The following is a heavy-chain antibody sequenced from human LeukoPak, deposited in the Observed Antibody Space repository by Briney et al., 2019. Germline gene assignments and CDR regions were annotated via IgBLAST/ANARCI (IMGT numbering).Heavy chain of an antibody. D-gene: IGHD3-22*01. CDR3: ARAYYYDSRDGMDV. CDR2: ISGGGGT. V-gene: IGHV3-23*01. Sequence: GGSLRLSCAASGFTFSIYAMTWVRQAPGKGLEWVSSISGGGGTYYADSVKGRFTISRDNSKNTLYLQMNSLRAEDTAVYYCARAYYYDSRDGMDVWGQGTTVTVSS. CDR1: GFTFSIYA. J-gene: IGHJ6*02.